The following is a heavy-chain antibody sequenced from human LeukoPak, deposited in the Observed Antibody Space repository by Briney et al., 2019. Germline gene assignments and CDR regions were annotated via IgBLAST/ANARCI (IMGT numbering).Heavy chain of an antibody. J-gene: IGHJ4*02. CDR1: GFTFDDYA. D-gene: IGHD5-12*01. V-gene: IGHV3-9*01. Sequence: GGSLRLSCAASGFTFDDYAMHWVRQAPGKGLEGVSAISWNSDNIDYADSVKGLFTISRDHANNSLYMQMNSLRAEDTAVYYCARDSWAIVATSTGDLDYWGQGTLVTVSS. CDR2: ISWNSDNI. CDR3: ARDSWAIVATSTGDLDY.